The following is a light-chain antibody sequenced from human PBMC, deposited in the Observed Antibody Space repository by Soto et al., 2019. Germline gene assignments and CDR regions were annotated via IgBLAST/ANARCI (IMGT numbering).Light chain of an antibody. Sequence: QSALTQPASVSGSPGQSITISCTGTSSDIGGYNFVSWYQQHPGKAPKLMIYDVSNRPSGVSNRFSGSKSGNRASLTISGLQAEDEADYYCISYTSSSTLVFGGGTKLTVL. V-gene: IGLV2-14*01. CDR3: ISYTSSSTLV. CDR2: DVS. CDR1: SSDIGGYNF. J-gene: IGLJ2*01.